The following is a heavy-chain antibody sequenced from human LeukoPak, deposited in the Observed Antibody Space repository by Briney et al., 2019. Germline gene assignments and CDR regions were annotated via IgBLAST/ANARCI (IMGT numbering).Heavy chain of an antibody. CDR3: ARDCSSTSCYGAFDY. J-gene: IGHJ4*02. D-gene: IGHD2-2*01. Sequence: SETLSLTCSVSGASISSSSYCWGWLRQSPGKGLEWIGYIYYSGSTNYNPSLKSRVTISVDTSKNQFSLKLSSVTAADTAVYYCARDCSSTSCYGAFDYWGQGTLVTVSS. CDR1: GASISSSSYC. V-gene: IGHV4-61*01. CDR2: IYYSGST.